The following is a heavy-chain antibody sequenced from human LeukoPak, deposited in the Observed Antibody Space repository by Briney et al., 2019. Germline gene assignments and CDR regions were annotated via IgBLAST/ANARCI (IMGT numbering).Heavy chain of an antibody. CDR1: GFTFYTYS. Sequence: GGSLRLSCAASGFTFYTYSMNWVRQAPGKGLEWVSSISSSSNYIYYADSVKGRFAISRDNAKNSLYLQMNSLRAEDTAVYYCARDRIIYGDYGDAFDIWGQGTMVTVSS. J-gene: IGHJ3*02. CDR3: ARDRIIYGDYGDAFDI. D-gene: IGHD4-17*01. V-gene: IGHV3-21*01. CDR2: ISSSSNYI.